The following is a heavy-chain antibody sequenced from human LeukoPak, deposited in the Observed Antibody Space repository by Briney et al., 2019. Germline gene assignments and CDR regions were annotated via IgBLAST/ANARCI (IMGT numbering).Heavy chain of an antibody. Sequence: ASVNVSCRASGYTFTGDYMHWVRQAPGQGLEWMGWINPNSGGTNYAQKFQGRVTMTMDTSISTAYMELSRLRSDDTAVYYCARDAAYYVNAFDIWGQGTMVTVSS. CDR3: ARDAAYYVNAFDI. CDR1: GYTFTGDY. V-gene: IGHV1-2*02. CDR2: INPNSGGT. D-gene: IGHD3-10*01. J-gene: IGHJ3*02.